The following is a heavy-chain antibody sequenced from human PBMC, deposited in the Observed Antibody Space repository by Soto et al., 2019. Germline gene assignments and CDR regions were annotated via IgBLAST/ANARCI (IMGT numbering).Heavy chain of an antibody. CDR2: MYNTGST. CDR3: ARDLWGYCGADCYPLDV. CDR1: GGSISRDY. D-gene: IGHD2-21*02. V-gene: IGHV4-59*01. Sequence: SETLSVSCTVSGGSISRDYWSWIRQPPGKGLEWIGYMYNTGSTIYNPSLKSRVTISVDTSKNQFSLKLNSVTAADTAVYYCARDLWGYCGADCYPLDVWGQGTTVTVS. J-gene: IGHJ6*02.